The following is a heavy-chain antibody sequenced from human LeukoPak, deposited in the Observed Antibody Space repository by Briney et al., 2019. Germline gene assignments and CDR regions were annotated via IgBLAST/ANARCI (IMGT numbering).Heavy chain of an antibody. J-gene: IGHJ6*02. CDR3: ASDRVFYGLDV. CDR1: GFTFSSYW. CDR2: IKSDGSET. Sequence: GGSLRLSCAASGFTFSSYWMHRVRHAPGKGLMWVSRIKSDGSETSYADSVKGRFTISRDNARNTLYLQMNSLRPEDTAIYYCASDRVFYGLDVWGQGTTVTVSS. V-gene: IGHV3-74*01.